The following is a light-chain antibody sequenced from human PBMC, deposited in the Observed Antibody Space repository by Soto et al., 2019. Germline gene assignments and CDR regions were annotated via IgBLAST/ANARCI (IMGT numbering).Light chain of an antibody. J-gene: IGKJ5*01. CDR1: QRINIY. CDR3: QQSFSKPS. V-gene: IGKV1-39*01. Sequence: IQMTQSPSSLSTSIGDRVNITCGASQRINIYIIWYRQKPGKATELLIYSAFILQSGVPSRFGGSGSGTGFSRTIFGLQSGDFATYDCQQSFSKPSFGQGTRLEIK. CDR2: SAF.